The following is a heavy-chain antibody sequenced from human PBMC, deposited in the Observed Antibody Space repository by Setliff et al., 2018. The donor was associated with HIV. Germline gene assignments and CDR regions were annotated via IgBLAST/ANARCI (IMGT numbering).Heavy chain of an antibody. CDR2: INHSGNT. D-gene: IGHD3-10*01. J-gene: IGHJ6*03. V-gene: IGHV4-34*01. CDR1: SGSFSGYY. CDR3: ARGVRGSGTNMVRGLLYDYSFHYMDV. Sequence: SETLSLTCAVYSGSFSGYYWSWIRQPPGKGLEWIAEINHSGNTNYNPSLKSRVTISVVTSKSHFSLKMTSVTAADTAVYFCARGVRGSGTNMVRGLLYDYSFHYMDVWGIGTTVTVSS.